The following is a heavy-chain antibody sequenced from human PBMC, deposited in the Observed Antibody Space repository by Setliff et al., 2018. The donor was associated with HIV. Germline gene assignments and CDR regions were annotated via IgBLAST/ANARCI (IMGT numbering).Heavy chain of an antibody. CDR1: GGSISSGGYY. D-gene: IGHD3-22*01. J-gene: IGHJ6*03. CDR2: SDYSGST. Sequence: SETLSLTCAVSGGSISSGGYYWSWIRQHPGKGLEWIGYSDYSGSTHYKPSLKSRLTISLDTSKSQFSLNLRSVTAADTAVYYCARDLSTDSSGPYYHMDVWGRGTTVTVSS. CDR3: ARDLSTDSSGPYYHMDV. V-gene: IGHV4-31*11.